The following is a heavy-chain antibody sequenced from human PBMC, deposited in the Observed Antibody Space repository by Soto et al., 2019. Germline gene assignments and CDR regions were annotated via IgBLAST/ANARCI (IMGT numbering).Heavy chain of an antibody. Sequence: ESGGGVVQPGRALRLSCAASGFSFSSFPIHWVRQAPDKGLEWVALISKVGSKEYYADSVKGRFTISRDNSRNTVSLQMNSLRDEDTAVYYCATEGAAGYYPTWGQGTLVTVSS. J-gene: IGHJ5*02. D-gene: IGHD3-22*01. V-gene: IGHV3-30-3*01. CDR2: ISKVGSKE. CDR1: GFSFSSFP. CDR3: ATEGAAGYYPT.